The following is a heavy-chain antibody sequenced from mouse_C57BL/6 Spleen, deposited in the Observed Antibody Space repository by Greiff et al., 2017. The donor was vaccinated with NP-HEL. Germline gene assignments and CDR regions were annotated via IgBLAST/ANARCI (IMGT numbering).Heavy chain of an antibody. CDR3: ARVTYWYFDV. CDR2: IDPSDSET. V-gene: IGHV1-52*01. D-gene: IGHD2-12*01. J-gene: IGHJ1*03. Sequence: QVQLKQPGAELVRPGSSVKLSCKASGYTFTSYWMHWVKQRPIQGLEWIGNIDPSDSETHYNQKFKDKATLTVDKSSSTAYMQLSSLTSEDSAVYYCARVTYWYFDVWGTGTTVTVSS. CDR1: GYTFTSYW.